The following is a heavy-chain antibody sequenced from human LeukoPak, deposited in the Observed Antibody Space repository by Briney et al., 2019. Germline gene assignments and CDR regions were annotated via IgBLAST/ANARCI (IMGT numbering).Heavy chain of an antibody. D-gene: IGHD3-22*01. J-gene: IGHJ4*02. CDR1: GYTFGSYG. Sequence: GASVKVSCKTSGYTFGSYGITWVRQAPGQGLEWMGWISGYNGNTNYAQKFQGRVIMTTDTSTSTAYMELRSLRSDDTAVYYCARDGAYHDSSGSYYGVGDDYWGQGTLVTVSS. V-gene: IGHV1-18*01. CDR2: ISGYNGNT. CDR3: ARDGAYHDSSGSYYGVGDDY.